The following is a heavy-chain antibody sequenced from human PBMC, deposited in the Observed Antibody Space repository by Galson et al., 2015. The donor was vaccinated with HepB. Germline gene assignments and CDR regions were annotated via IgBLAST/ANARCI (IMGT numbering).Heavy chain of an antibody. CDR2: IRGSGDIT. CDR3: AKSPRGGVPHLTWFDS. CDR1: GFTFSNFA. V-gene: IGHV3-23*01. D-gene: IGHD3-10*01. Sequence: SLRLSCAASGFTFSNFAMSWVRQAPGKGLEWVSAIRGSGDITYYADSVKGRFTVSRDNSKNTLYLQMDSLRAEDTAVYYCAKSPRGGVPHLTWFDSWGQGTLVTVSS. J-gene: IGHJ5*01.